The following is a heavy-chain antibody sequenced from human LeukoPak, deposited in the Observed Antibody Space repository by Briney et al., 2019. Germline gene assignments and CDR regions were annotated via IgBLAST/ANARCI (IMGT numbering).Heavy chain of an antibody. Sequence: PGGSLRLSCAASGFAFSGCDMHWVRQASGKGLEWVGRITTKANRYATAYSASLQGRFTTSRHDSKTTAYLQMNSLRAEDTAVYYCTTYKSGHYWGQGNLVTVSS. J-gene: IGHJ4*02. V-gene: IGHV3-73*01. CDR3: TTYKSGHY. CDR1: GFAFSGCD. D-gene: IGHD3-3*01. CDR2: ITTKANRYAT.